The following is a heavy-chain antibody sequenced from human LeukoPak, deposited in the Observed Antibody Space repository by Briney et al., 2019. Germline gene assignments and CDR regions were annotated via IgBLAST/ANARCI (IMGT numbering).Heavy chain of an antibody. J-gene: IGHJ6*02. CDR1: GFTFSSYS. V-gene: IGHV3-21*01. CDR3: AKYPGYPYYYGMDV. CDR2: ISSSSSYI. Sequence: GGSLRLSCAASGFTFSSYSMNWVRQAPGKGLEWVSSISSSSSYIYYADSVKGRFTISRDNAKNSLYLQMNSLRAEDAAVYYCAKYPGYPYYYGMDVWGHGTTVTVSS. D-gene: IGHD2-2*01.